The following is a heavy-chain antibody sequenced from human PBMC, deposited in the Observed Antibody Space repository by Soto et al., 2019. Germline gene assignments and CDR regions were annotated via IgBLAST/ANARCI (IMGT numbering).Heavy chain of an antibody. CDR1: GGTFSSYA. CDR2: IIPIFGTA. D-gene: IGHD3-10*01. V-gene: IGHV1-69*01. J-gene: IGHJ4*02. CDR3: ARDSAGYGSGSGDFDY. Sequence: QVQLVQSGAEVKKPGSSVKVSCKASGGTFSSYAISWVRQAPGQGLEWMGGIIPIFGTANYAQKFQGRGKNTADESTSTAYMELSRLRSEDTVVYYCARDSAGYGSGSGDFDYWGQGTLVTVSS.